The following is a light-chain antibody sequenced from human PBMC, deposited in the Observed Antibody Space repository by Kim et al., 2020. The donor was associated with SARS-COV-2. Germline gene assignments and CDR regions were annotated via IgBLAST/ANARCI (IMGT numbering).Light chain of an antibody. CDR3: SAWDDSLTGWV. J-gene: IGLJ3*02. Sequence: GQRVSISCSGSNSNIGNRYVYWYQQVPGTAPKLLIYLNNQRPSGVPDRFSGSKSGTSAFLAISGLRSEDEADYYCSAWDDSLTGWVFGGGTQLTVL. CDR1: NSNIGNRY. V-gene: IGLV1-47*01. CDR2: LNN.